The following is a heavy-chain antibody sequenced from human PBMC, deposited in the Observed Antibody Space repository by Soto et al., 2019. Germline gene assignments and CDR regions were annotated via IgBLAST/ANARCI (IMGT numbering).Heavy chain of an antibody. CDR3: ARTDRDFYGLDV. J-gene: IGHJ6*02. CDR1: GFTFRNYD. Sequence: EVQLVESGGGLVQPGGSLRLSCEASGFTFRNYDMHWVRQGTGKGLEWVSGISAAGDPDYADSVEGRFTISRENAQNSFSLQMNSLRVGDTAVYYCARTDRDFYGLDVWGQGTTVFVSS. V-gene: IGHV3-13*05. CDR2: ISAAGDP.